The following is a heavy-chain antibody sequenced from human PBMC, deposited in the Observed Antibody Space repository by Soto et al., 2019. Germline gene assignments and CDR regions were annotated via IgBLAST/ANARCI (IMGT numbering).Heavy chain of an antibody. CDR2: IYHSGST. CDR3: ARDLSARGYSYGYEWWFDP. Sequence: SLTCAVSGGSISSGGYSWSWIRQPPGKGLEWIGYIYHSGSTYYNPSLKSRVTISVDRSKNQFSLKLSSVTAADTAVYYCARDLSARGYSYGYEWWFDPWGQGTLVTVS. CDR1: GGSISSGGYS. D-gene: IGHD5-18*01. J-gene: IGHJ5*02. V-gene: IGHV4-30-2*01.